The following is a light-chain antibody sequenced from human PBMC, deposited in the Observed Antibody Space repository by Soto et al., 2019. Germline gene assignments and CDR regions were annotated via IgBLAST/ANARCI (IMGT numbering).Light chain of an antibody. CDR3: LQDYNLLT. CDR2: AAS. CDR1: QGIGSD. Sequence: AIEMTQSPSSLSASVGDRVTITCRASQGIGSDLAWYQQRPGKAPKLLIYAASSLQNGVPARFSSSGSGTHFTLTISSLQPEDFAVYYCLQDYNLLTFGGGTKVEI. J-gene: IGKJ4*01. V-gene: IGKV1-6*01.